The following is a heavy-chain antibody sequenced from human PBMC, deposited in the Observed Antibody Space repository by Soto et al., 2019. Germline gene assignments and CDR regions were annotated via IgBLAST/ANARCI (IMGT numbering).Heavy chain of an antibody. CDR3: ARSPYSSGFDP. D-gene: IGHD6-25*01. Sequence: EPQPLTNTVADGSSVGHCWSWIRQPPGKGLEWIGYIYYSGSTNYNPSLKSRVTISVDTSKNQFSLKLSSVTAADTAVYYCARSPYSSGFDPWGQGTLVT. V-gene: IGHV4-59*11. CDR2: IYYSGST. CDR1: DGSSVGHC. J-gene: IGHJ5*02.